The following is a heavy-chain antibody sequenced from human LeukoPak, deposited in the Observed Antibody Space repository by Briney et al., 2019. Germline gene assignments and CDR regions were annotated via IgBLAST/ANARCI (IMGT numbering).Heavy chain of an antibody. CDR2: ISWNSGSI. V-gene: IGHV3-9*03. D-gene: IGHD5-18*01. Sequence: GGSLRLSCAASGFTLDDYAMHWIRQAPGKGLEWVSGISWNSGSIGYADSVKGRFTISRDNAKNSLYLQMNSLRAEDMALYYCAKGGTRYGYVIFDYWGQGTLVTVSS. CDR3: AKGGTRYGYVIFDY. J-gene: IGHJ4*02. CDR1: GFTLDDYA.